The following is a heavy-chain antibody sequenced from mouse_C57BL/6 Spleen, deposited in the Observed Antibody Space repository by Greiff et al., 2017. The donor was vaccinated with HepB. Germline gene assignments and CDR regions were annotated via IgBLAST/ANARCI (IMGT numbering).Heavy chain of an antibody. J-gene: IGHJ3*01. CDR1: GFSLTSYG. CDR2: IWSGGST. D-gene: IGHD2-12*01. CDR3: ARNPAYYTPWFAY. Sequence: QVQLKESGPGLVQPSQSLSITCTVSGFSLTSYGVHWVRQSPGKGLEWLGVIWSGGSTDYNAAFISRLSISKDNSKSQVFFKMNSLQADDTAIYYCARNPAYYTPWFAYWGQGTLVTVSA. V-gene: IGHV2-2*01.